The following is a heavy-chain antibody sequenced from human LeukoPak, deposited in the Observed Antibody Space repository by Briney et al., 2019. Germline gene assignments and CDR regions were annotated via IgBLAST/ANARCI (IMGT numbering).Heavy chain of an antibody. V-gene: IGHV4-39*01. D-gene: IGHD4-23*01. CDR3: ARHLTYGGWNS. J-gene: IGHJ4*02. CDR1: GGSISSSSYY. Sequence: SETLSLTCTVSGGSISSSSYYWGWIRQPPGKGLEWIGNIYYSGSTYYNPSLKGRFTISRDNAKNTLYLQMNSLRAEDTAVYYCARHLTYGGWNSWGQGTLVTVSS. CDR2: IYYSGST.